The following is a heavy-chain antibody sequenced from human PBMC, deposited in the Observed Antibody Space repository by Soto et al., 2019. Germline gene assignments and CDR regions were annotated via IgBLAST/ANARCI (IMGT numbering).Heavy chain of an antibody. CDR2: INAGNGNT. CDR3: ARGPGGPDGPGDY. CDR1: GYTFTSYA. V-gene: IGHV1-3*01. Sequence: QVQLVQSGAEVKKPGASVKVSCKASGYTFTSYAMHWVRQAPGQRLEWMGWINAGNGNTKYSQKFQGRVTITSDTCASTAYMELSSLRSEDTAVYYCARGPGGPDGPGDYWGQGTLVTVSS. J-gene: IGHJ4*02. D-gene: IGHD2-15*01.